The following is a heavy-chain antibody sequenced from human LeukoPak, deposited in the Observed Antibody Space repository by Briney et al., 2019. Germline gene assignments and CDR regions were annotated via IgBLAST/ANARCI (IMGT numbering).Heavy chain of an antibody. Sequence: SETLSLTCAVYGGSFSGYYWSWIRQPPGKGLEWIGEINHSGSTNYNPSLKSRVTISVDTSKNQFSLKLSSVTAADTAVYYCARVMTDIAAAGPAFFQHWGQGTLVTASS. V-gene: IGHV4-34*01. D-gene: IGHD6-13*01. CDR1: GGSFSGYY. J-gene: IGHJ1*01. CDR2: INHSGST. CDR3: ARVMTDIAAAGPAFFQH.